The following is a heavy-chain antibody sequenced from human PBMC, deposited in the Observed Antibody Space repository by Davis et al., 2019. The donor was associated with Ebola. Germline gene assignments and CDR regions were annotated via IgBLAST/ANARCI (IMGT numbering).Heavy chain of an antibody. V-gene: IGHV3-23*01. J-gene: IGHJ6*04. Sequence: PGGSLRPSCAASGFIFNHYAMNWVRQAPGKGLEWVSCISGGASGTYHADSVKGRFTISRDNSKDTMYLQMNSLTADDTAVYYCARDGGVLMVYTIGDVWGKGTTVTVSS. D-gene: IGHD2-8*01. CDR1: GFIFNHYA. CDR3: ARDGGVLMVYTIGDV. CDR2: ISGGASGT.